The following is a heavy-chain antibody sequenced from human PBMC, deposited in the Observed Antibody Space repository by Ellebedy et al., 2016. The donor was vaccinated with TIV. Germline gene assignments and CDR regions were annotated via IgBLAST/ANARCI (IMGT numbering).Heavy chain of an antibody. CDR3: AKRYRSYFDY. J-gene: IGHJ4*02. V-gene: IGHV3-30*18. CDR1: EFTFNTYG. CDR2: ISSDGISK. D-gene: IGHD1-1*01. Sequence: PGGSLRLSCAASEFTFNTYGMNWVRQAPGKGLEWVALISSDGISKSYADSVKGRFTISRDNSKNTLYLQMNSLREGDTAVYYCAKRYRSYFDYWGQGTLVTVSS.